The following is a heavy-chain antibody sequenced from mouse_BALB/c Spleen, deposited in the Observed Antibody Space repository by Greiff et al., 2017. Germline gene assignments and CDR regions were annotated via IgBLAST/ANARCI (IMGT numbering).Heavy chain of an antibody. CDR1: GYTFTSYW. D-gene: IGHD2-1*01. J-gene: IGHJ1*01. CDR2: INPSNGRT. V-gene: IGHV1S81*02. Sequence: VQLQQPGAELVKPGASVKLSCKASGYTFTSYWMHWVKQRPGQGLEWIGEINPSNGRTNYNEKFKSKATLTVDKSSSTAYMQLSSLTSEDSAVYYCARYGNYWYFDVWGAGTTVTVSS. CDR3: ARYGNYWYFDV.